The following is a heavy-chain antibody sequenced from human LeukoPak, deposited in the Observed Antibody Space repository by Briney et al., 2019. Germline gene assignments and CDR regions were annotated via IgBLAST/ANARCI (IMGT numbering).Heavy chain of an antibody. CDR2: INPNSGGT. CDR1: GYTFTGYY. V-gene: IGHV1-2*06. J-gene: IGHJ6*02. Sequence: ASVKVSCKASGYTFTGYYMHWVRQAPGQGLEWMGRINPNSGGTNYAQKFQGRVTMTRDTSISTAYMELSRLSSDDTAVYYCARGGYDFVYYYGMDVWGQGTTVTVSS. CDR3: ARGGYDFVYYYGMDV. D-gene: IGHD3-3*01.